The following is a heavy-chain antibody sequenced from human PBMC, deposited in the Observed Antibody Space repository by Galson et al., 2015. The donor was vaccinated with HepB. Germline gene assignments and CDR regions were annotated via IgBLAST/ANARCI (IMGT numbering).Heavy chain of an antibody. D-gene: IGHD3-3*01. CDR2: ISGSGGST. Sequence: SLRLSCAASGFTFSSYAMSWVRRAPGKGLEWVSAISGSGGSTYYADSVKGRFTISRDNSKNTVFLQMNSLRAEDSAVYYCAKLAVLRFLEWLSNDFDCWGQGTLVTVSS. CDR3: AKLAVLRFLEWLSNDFDC. CDR1: GFTFSSYA. V-gene: IGHV3-23*01. J-gene: IGHJ4*02.